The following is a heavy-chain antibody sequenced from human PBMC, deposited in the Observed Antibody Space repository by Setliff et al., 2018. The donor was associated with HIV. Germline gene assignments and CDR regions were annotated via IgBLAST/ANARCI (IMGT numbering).Heavy chain of an antibody. CDR2: IYTSGST. CDR1: GGSISSHY. J-gene: IGHJ6*03. D-gene: IGHD3-3*01. CDR3: ARCYYNFWSGYPLDYMDV. Sequence: PSETLSLTCTVSGGSISSHYWSWIRQPPGKGLEWIGHIYTSGSTNYNPSLKSLVTMSVGTSKNQFSLKLSSVTAADTAVYYCARCYYNFWSGYPLDYMDVWGKGTTVTVSS. V-gene: IGHV4-4*08.